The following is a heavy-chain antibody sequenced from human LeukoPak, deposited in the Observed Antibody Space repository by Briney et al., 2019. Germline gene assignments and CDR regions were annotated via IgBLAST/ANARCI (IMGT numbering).Heavy chain of an antibody. CDR2: IYYSGST. Sequence: SETLSLTCTVSGGSISSYYWSWIRQPPGKGLEWIGYIYYSGSTNYNPSLKSRVTISVDTSKNQSSLKLSSVTAADTAVYYCARAGEQGVILFKYYYMDVWGKGTTVTVSS. CDR1: GGSISSYY. D-gene: IGHD3-10*01. J-gene: IGHJ6*03. CDR3: ARAGEQGVILFKYYYMDV. V-gene: IGHV4-59*01.